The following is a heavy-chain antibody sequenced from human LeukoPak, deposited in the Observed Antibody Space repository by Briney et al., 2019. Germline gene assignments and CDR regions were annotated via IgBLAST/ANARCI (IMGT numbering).Heavy chain of an antibody. J-gene: IGHJ6*02. CDR3: AKDQREIAYYYYYYGMDV. Sequence: GGSLRLSCAASGFTVSSNYMSWVRQAPGKGLEWVSVIYSGGSTYYADSVKGRFTISRDNSKNTLYLQMNSLRAEDTAVYYCAKDQREIAYYYYYYGMDVWGQGTTVTVSS. CDR2: IYSGGST. V-gene: IGHV3-53*01. CDR1: GFTVSSNY.